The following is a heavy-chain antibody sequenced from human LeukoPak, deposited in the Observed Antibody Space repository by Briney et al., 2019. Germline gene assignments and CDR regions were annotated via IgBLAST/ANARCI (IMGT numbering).Heavy chain of an antibody. CDR3: ARVQYSSSWPFDY. D-gene: IGHD6-13*01. CDR1: GFTFSSYS. V-gene: IGHV3-21*01. J-gene: IGHJ4*02. Sequence: PGGSLRLSCAASGFTFSSYSKNWVRQAPGKGLEWVSSISRSSSYIYYADSVKGRFTISRDNAKNSLYLQMNSLRAEDTAVYYCARVQYSSSWPFDYWGQGTLVTVSS. CDR2: ISRSSSYI.